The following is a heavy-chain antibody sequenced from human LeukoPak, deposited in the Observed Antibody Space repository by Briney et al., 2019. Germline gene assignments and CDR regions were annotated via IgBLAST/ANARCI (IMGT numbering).Heavy chain of an antibody. V-gene: IGHV4-4*07. Sequence: SETLSLTCTVSGGSISSYYWSWIRQPAGKGLEWIGRIYTSGSTNYNPSLKSRVTMSVDTSKNQFSLKLSSVTAADTAVYYCARTYDFWSGRWFDPWGQGTLVTVSP. D-gene: IGHD3-3*01. J-gene: IGHJ5*02. CDR2: IYTSGST. CDR3: ARTYDFWSGRWFDP. CDR1: GGSISSYY.